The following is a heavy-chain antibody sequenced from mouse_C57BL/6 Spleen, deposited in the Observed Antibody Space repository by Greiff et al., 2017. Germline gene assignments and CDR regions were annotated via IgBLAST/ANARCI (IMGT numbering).Heavy chain of an antibody. CDR1: GYPITSGYY. CDR3: AKTAQATNYYFDY. D-gene: IGHD3-2*02. Sequence: EVQLQESGPGLVKPSQSLSLTCSVTGYPITSGYYWNWIRQFPGNKLEWMGYISYDGSNNYNPSLKNRISITRDTSKNQFFLKLNSVTTEDTATYYCAKTAQATNYYFDYWGQGTTLTVSS. CDR2: ISYDGSN. V-gene: IGHV3-6*01. J-gene: IGHJ2*01.